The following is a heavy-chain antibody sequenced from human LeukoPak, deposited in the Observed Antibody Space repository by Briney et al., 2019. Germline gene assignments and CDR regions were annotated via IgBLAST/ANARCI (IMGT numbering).Heavy chain of an antibody. Sequence: SETLSLTCAVSGYSINSGYSWGWIRQPPGKGLEWIGSIYHGGSTYYNPSLKSRVTISVDTSKNQFSLMLTSVTAADTAVYYCARGGGSGTYPYYYYYFMDVWGKGTTVTVSS. D-gene: IGHD1-26*01. CDR3: ARGGGSGTYPYYYYYFMDV. CDR1: GYSINSGYS. J-gene: IGHJ6*03. V-gene: IGHV4-38-2*01. CDR2: IYHGGST.